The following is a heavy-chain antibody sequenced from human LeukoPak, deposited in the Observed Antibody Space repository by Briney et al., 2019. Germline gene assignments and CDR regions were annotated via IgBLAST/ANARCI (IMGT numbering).Heavy chain of an antibody. J-gene: IGHJ3*02. CDR1: GFTFSSYA. D-gene: IGHD4-17*01. CDR2: ISYDGSNK. CDR3: ARATVTKGAALDI. V-gene: IGHV3-30-3*01. Sequence: PGRSLRLSCAASGFTFSSYAMHWVRQAPGKGLEWVAVISYDGSNKYYADSVKGRFTISRANSKNTLYLQMNSLRAEDTAVYYCARATVTKGAALDIWGQGIMVTVSS.